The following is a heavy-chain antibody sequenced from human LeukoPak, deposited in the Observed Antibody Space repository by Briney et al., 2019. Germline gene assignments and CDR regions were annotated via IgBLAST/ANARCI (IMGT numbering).Heavy chain of an antibody. J-gene: IGHJ1*01. CDR2: INPNSGGT. CDR1: GYTFTDYF. V-gene: IGHV1-2*02. Sequence: ASVKVSCKASGYTFTDYFIHWVRQAPGQGREWMGWINPNSGGTNFAQNFQGRVTMTTDTSINTAYMELSSLTSDDTAVYYCARDRYCSGGTCQGNLQYWGQGTLVPVSS. D-gene: IGHD2-15*01. CDR3: ARDRYCSGGTCQGNLQY.